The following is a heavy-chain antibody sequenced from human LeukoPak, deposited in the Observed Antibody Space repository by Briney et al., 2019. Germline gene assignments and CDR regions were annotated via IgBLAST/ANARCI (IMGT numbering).Heavy chain of an antibody. Sequence: ASVKVSCKASGYTFTSYYMHWVRQAPGQGLEGMGWINPNSGGTNYAQKFQGRVTMTRDTSISTAYMELSRLRSDDTAVYYCASSIRGLGATLDYWGQGTLVTVSS. CDR2: INPNSGGT. V-gene: IGHV1-2*02. J-gene: IGHJ4*02. D-gene: IGHD1-26*01. CDR1: GYTFTSYY. CDR3: ASSIRGLGATLDY.